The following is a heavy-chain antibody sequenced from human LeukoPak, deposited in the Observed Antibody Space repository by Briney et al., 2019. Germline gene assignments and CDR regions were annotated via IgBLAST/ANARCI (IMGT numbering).Heavy chain of an antibody. Sequence: GGSLRLSCAASGFTFSNYWMSWVRQAPGKGLEWVANIKQDGSEKYYVDSVKGRFTISRDDAKNSLYLQMNSLRAEDTAVYYCARDASGSYSSYFDYWGQGTLVTVSS. CDR1: GFTFSNYW. CDR2: IKQDGSEK. J-gene: IGHJ4*02. D-gene: IGHD3-10*01. V-gene: IGHV3-7*01. CDR3: ARDASGSYSSYFDY.